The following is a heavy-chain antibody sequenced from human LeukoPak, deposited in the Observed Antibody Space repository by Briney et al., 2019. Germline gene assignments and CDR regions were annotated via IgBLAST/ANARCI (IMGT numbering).Heavy chain of an antibody. D-gene: IGHD6-19*01. CDR2: IYSGGST. Sequence: PGGSLRLSCAAPGFTVSSNYMSWVRQAPGKGLEWVSVIYSGGSTYYADSVKGRFTISRDNSKNTLYLQMNSLRAEDTAVYYCAGSIAVAGSFDYWGQGTLVTVSS. J-gene: IGHJ4*02. CDR1: GFTVSSNY. CDR3: AGSIAVAGSFDY. V-gene: IGHV3-66*02.